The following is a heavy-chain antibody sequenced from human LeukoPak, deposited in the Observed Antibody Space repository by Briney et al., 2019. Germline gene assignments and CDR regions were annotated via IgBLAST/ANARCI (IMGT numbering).Heavy chain of an antibody. D-gene: IGHD2-2*01. V-gene: IGHV4-39*07. J-gene: IGHJ6*03. CDR3: ATGLSGSTYYYYMDV. CDR2: IYYSGST. Sequence: SETLSLTCTVSGGSIIYTSYYWGWIRQPPGKGLEWIGNIYYSGSTNYNPSLKSRVTISVDTSKNQFSLKLSSVTAADTAVYYCATGLSGSTYYYYMDVWGKGSTVTVSS. CDR1: GGSIIYTSYY.